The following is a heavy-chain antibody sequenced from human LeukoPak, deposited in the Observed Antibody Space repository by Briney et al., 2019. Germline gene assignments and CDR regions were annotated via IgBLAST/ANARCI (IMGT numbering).Heavy chain of an antibody. J-gene: IGHJ4*02. CDR3: SAGPHFDY. CDR1: GFTFSSYW. CDR2: IKADGSEN. Sequence: GGSLRLSCGASGFTFSSYWMSWVRQAPGKGLEWVANIKADGSENHYVGSVKGRFTISRDNTKNSLYLQMNSLRDEDTAVYCCSAGPHFDYWGQGTLVTVSS. V-gene: IGHV3-7*01. D-gene: IGHD1-14*01.